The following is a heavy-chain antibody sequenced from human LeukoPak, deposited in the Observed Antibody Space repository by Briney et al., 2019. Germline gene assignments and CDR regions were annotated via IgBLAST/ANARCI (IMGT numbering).Heavy chain of an antibody. D-gene: IGHD1-1*01. CDR1: GFTYISYS. Sequence: PGGSLRLSCGASGFTYISYSMNWVRQAQGRGLEWVSYISRGSGTIYYADSVKGRFTISRDNAKNSLYLQMNSLRVEDTAVYYCARDSVQHSYYYYMDVWGKGTTVTVSS. CDR2: ISRGSGTI. CDR3: ARDSVQHSYYYYMDV. V-gene: IGHV3-48*01. J-gene: IGHJ6*03.